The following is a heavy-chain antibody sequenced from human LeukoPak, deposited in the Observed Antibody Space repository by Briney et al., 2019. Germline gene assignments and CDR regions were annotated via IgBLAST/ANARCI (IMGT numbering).Heavy chain of an antibody. CDR1: GGTFSSYA. V-gene: IGHV1-46*01. CDR3: ARDSRIAAADY. D-gene: IGHD6-13*01. Sequence: ASVKVSCKASGGTFSSYAISWVRQAPGQGLEWMGIINPSGGSTSYAQKFQGRVTMTRDTSTSTVYMELSSLRSEDTAVYYCARDSRIAAADYWGQGTLVTVSS. CDR2: INPSGGST. J-gene: IGHJ4*02.